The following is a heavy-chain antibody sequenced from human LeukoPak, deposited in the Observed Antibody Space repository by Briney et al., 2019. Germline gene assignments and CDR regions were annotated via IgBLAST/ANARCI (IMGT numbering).Heavy chain of an antibody. D-gene: IGHD3-10*01. J-gene: IGHJ6*02. CDR2: INPSGGST. CDR3: ARDGYGSGSYSLHYYYYGMDV. CDR1: GYTFTSYY. V-gene: IGHV1-46*01. Sequence: ASVKVSCKASGYTFTSYYIHWVRQAPGQGLEWMGIINPSGGSTSYAQKFQGRVTMTRDTSTSTVYMELSSLRSEDTAVYYCARDGYGSGSYSLHYYYYGMDVWGQGTTVSVSS.